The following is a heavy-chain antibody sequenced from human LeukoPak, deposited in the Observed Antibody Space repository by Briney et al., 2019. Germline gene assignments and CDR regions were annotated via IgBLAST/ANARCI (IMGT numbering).Heavy chain of an antibody. CDR1: GGSISSGSHY. Sequence: PSETLSLTCTVSGGSISSGSHYWGWIRQPPGKGLEWIGTIYYSGNTYYNPSLESRVSITVDTSKNQFSLKVSSVTAADTAIYYCASVLENKWVQSLDNWGQGTLVTVSS. V-gene: IGHV4-39*07. D-gene: IGHD5-24*01. J-gene: IGHJ4*02. CDR3: ASVLENKWVQSLDN. CDR2: IYYSGNT.